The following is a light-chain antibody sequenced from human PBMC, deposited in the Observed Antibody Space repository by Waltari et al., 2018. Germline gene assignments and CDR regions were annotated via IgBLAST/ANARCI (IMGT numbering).Light chain of an antibody. CDR1: QDICTN. CDR2: DGS. CDR3: QQYDNVPYT. Sequence: DIQMTQSPSSLSASVGDRVTITCQASQDICTNLNWYQQQHGKPPTLLIYDGSNLELGVPSRFSGSESGTEFTLIISSLQPEDFATYYCQQYDNVPYTFGQGTNLEI. J-gene: IGKJ2*01. V-gene: IGKV1-33*01.